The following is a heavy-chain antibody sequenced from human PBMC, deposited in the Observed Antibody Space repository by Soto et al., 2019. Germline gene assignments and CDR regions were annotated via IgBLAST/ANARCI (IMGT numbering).Heavy chain of an antibody. Sequence: GGSLRLSCAASGFTFSTSEMNWVRQAPGKGLEWVSYISSSGSTIYYADSVKGRFTISRDNTKNSLYLQMNSLRAEDTAVYYCARSWNEYFDYWGQGTLVTVSS. V-gene: IGHV3-48*03. CDR1: GFTFSTSE. CDR3: ARSWNEYFDY. CDR2: ISSSGSTI. J-gene: IGHJ4*02. D-gene: IGHD1-1*01.